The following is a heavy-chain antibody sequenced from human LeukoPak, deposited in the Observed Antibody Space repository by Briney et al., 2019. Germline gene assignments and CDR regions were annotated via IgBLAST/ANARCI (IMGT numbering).Heavy chain of an antibody. J-gene: IGHJ4*02. Sequence: ASVKVSCKTSGYSFILYGISWVRQAPGQGPEWMGWISTSTGDTKYTQKVQGRVTLTTDTATSTAYMELSSLRSDDTAVYYCARDDNYGIFVNVDYWGQGTLVTVSS. CDR1: GYSFILYG. D-gene: IGHD4-11*01. CDR3: ARDDNYGIFVNVDY. CDR2: ISTSTGDT. V-gene: IGHV1-18*01.